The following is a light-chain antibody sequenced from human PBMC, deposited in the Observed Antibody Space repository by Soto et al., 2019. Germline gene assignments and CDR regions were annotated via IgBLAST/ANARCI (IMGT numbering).Light chain of an antibody. CDR3: QQYDGFSRT. V-gene: IGKV1-5*01. J-gene: IGKJ1*01. CDR1: QSISNL. CDR2: DAS. Sequence: DIQMTQSPSTLSASVGDRVTITCRASQSISNLLAWYQQKPGKAPKLLIYDASSLESGVPSRFSGSGSGTEFTLTISSLQPDDFATYYCQQYDGFSRTFGQGTKVDIK.